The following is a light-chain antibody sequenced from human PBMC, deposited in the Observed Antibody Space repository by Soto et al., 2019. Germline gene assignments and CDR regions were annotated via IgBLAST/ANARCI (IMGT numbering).Light chain of an antibody. Sequence: QSALTQPASVSGSPGQSITISCTGTSRNIGAYNYVSWYQQHPAEVPKLIIYDFSNRPSGISNRFSGSKSGTTASLTISGLQAEDEADYYCKSNTGIGTRLVFGGGTKLTVL. CDR2: DFS. V-gene: IGLV2-14*03. J-gene: IGLJ2*01. CDR3: KSNTGIGTRLV. CDR1: SRNIGAYNY.